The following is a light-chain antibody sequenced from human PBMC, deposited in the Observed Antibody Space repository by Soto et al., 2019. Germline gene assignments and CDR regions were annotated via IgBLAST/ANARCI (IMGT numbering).Light chain of an antibody. J-gene: IGKJ3*01. CDR3: QQYNNWPPG. V-gene: IGKV3-15*01. CDR1: QSVSGN. CDR2: GAS. Sequence: EIVMTQSPATLSVSPGERATLSCRASQSVSGNLAWYQQKPGQAPRLRIYGASTSATGITARVSGSGSGATFTLTISSLQSEDFAVYSWQQYNNWPPGFGPGTKVYIK.